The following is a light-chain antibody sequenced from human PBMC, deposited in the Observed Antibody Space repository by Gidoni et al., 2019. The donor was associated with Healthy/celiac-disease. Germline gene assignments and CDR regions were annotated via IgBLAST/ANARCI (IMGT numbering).Light chain of an antibody. CDR1: QSVSSN. CDR2: CAS. CDR3: QQYNNWPLSLT. Sequence: EIVMTQSPATLSVSPGERSTLSCRASQSVSSNLAWYQQKPGQAPRLLIYCASTRATGIPARFSGSGSGTEFTLTISSLQSEDFAVYYCQQYNNWPLSLTFGGGTKVEIK. V-gene: IGKV3-15*01. J-gene: IGKJ4*01.